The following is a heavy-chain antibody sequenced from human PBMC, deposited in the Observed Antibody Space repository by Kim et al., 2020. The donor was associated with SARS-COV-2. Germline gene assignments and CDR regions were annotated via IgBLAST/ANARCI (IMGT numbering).Heavy chain of an antibody. CDR1: GFTFSSYT. CDR2: IANDGSTK. Sequence: GGSLRLSCAASGFTFSSYTIHWVRQAPGKGLEWVALIANDGSTKYFADSVKGRFTISRVSSRNTLYLKMNSLRAEDTAVYYCARNRGSSCPYYYAMDVWGPGTTGNGSS. CDR3: ARNRGSSCPYYYAMDV. V-gene: IGHV3-30-3*01. D-gene: IGHD6-13*01. J-gene: IGHJ6*01.